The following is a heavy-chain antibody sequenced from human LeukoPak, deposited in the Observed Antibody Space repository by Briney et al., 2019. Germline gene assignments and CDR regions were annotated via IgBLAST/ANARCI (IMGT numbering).Heavy chain of an antibody. CDR3: ARQWPYWYFDL. D-gene: IGHD6-19*01. J-gene: IGHJ2*01. CDR2: IYSRGST. CDR1: GGSISSASYY. V-gene: IGHV4-61*02. Sequence: KSSETLSLTCTVSGGSISSASYYWSWIRQPAGKGLEWIGRIYSRGSTNYNPSLKSRVTISVDTSKNQFSLKLSSVTAADTAVYYCARQWPYWYFDLWGRGTLVTVSS.